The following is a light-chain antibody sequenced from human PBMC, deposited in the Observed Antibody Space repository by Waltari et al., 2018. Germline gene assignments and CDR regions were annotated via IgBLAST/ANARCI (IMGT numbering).Light chain of an antibody. V-gene: IGKV3-15*01. J-gene: IGKJ2*01. CDR1: QTVSSN. Sequence: EIVMTQSPATLSVSPGERVTLSCRASQTVSSNLAWYQQKRGQAPRLLMSDASTSATGIPARFSGSGSGTEFTLTISSLQSEDFAVYYCQQYNNWPYTFGKGTKLESK. CDR3: QQYNNWPYT. CDR2: DAS.